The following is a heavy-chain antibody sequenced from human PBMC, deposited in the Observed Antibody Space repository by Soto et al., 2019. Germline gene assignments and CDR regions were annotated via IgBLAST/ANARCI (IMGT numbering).Heavy chain of an antibody. D-gene: IGHD2-2*01. V-gene: IGHV3-49*03. CDR3: TRDGTYQLLLNY. CDR2: IRSKAYGGTT. J-gene: IGHJ4*02. CDR1: GFTFGDYA. Sequence: EVQLVESGGGLVQPGRSLRLSCTASGFTFGDYAMSWFRQAPGKGLEWVGFIRSKAYGGTTEYAASVKGRFTISRDDSKSNAYLQMNSLKTEDTAVYYCTRDGTYQLLLNYWGQGTLVTVSS.